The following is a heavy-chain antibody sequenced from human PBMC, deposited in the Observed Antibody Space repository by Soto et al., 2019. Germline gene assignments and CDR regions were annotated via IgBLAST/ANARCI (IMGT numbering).Heavy chain of an antibody. CDR2: IIPVLGTA. D-gene: IGHD3-10*01. Sequence: QVQLVQSGAEVKKPGSSVKVSCKASGATFTNYAISWVRHAPGQGLECMGGIIPVLGTANYAQNFQGRVTINAEESTRPAYMELSSLRSEDTAVDFCARVESGAYYQDYYGMDVWGQGTTVTVPS. V-gene: IGHV1-69*11. CDR3: ARVESGAYYQDYYGMDV. J-gene: IGHJ6*01. CDR1: GATFTNYA.